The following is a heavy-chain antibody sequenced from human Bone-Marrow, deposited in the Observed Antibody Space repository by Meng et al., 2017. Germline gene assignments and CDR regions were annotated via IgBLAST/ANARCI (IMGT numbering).Heavy chain of an antibody. J-gene: IGHJ4*02. D-gene: IGHD6-19*01. V-gene: IGHV1-2*06. CDR2: INPNSGGT. CDR1: GYTFTGYY. CDR3: ARDGPSSGWYLIDY. Sequence: QVQLVQSVAGVKKPGASVKVSCKASGYTFTGYYMHWVRQAPGQGLEWMGRINPNSGGTNYAQKFQGRVTMTRDTSISTAYMELSRLRSDDTAVYYCARDGPSSGWYLIDYWGQGTLVTVSS.